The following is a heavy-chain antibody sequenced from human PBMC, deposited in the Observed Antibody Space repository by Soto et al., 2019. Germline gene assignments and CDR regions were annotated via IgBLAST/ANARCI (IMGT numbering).Heavy chain of an antibody. CDR1: GFSLTTGRMG. CDR3: VRLNADSGSHYYAMDV. Sequence: SGPTLVNPTETLTLTCTISGFSLTTGRMGVSWIRQPPGKALEWLAHLFSDAERSYRTSLQSRLNVCEGASGAQVVLTTTNMDPVDTGTYFCVRLNADSGSHYYAMDVWGQGAAVTVSS. CDR2: LFSDAER. V-gene: IGHV2-26*03. D-gene: IGHD2-8*01. J-gene: IGHJ6*02.